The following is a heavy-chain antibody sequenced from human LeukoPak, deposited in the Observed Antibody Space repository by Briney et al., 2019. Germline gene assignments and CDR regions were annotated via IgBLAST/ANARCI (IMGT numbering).Heavy chain of an antibody. D-gene: IGHD6-19*01. CDR3: ARGGIAVAMNSYMDV. V-gene: IGHV1-69*05. J-gene: IGHJ6*03. Sequence: GASVKVSCKASGGTFSSYAISWVRQAPGQGLEWMGGIIPIFGTANYAQKFQGRVTITTDESTSTAYMELSSLRSEDTAVYYCARGGIAVAMNSYMDVWGKGTTVTVSS. CDR1: GGTFSSYA. CDR2: IIPIFGTA.